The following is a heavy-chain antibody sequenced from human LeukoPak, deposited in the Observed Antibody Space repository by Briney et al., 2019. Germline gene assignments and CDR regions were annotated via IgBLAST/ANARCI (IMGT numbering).Heavy chain of an antibody. CDR1: GFTVSTNY. CDR3: ARDQNS. J-gene: IGHJ5*02. Sequence: GGSLRLSCAASGFTVSTNYMSWVRQAPGKGLEWVSVLSGGGNTDYADSVRGRFTVSRDNSKNTLYLQMTSLRAEDTAVYYCARDQNSWGQGTLVTVSS. CDR2: LSGGGNT. V-gene: IGHV3-53*01.